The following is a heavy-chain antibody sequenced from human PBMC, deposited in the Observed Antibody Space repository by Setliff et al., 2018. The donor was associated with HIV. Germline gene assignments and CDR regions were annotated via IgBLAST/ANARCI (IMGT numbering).Heavy chain of an antibody. Sequence: GGSLRLSCAASGFTFRIYKFNWVRQAPGRGLEWVSSISSSSSYIYYADSVKGRFTISRDNAKNSLYLQMNSLRAEYTAVYYCARVGYCSSTSCYDYWGQGTLVTVS. CDR2: ISSSSSYI. V-gene: IGHV3-21*01. J-gene: IGHJ4*02. D-gene: IGHD2-2*01. CDR3: ARVGYCSSTSCYDY. CDR1: GFTFRIYK.